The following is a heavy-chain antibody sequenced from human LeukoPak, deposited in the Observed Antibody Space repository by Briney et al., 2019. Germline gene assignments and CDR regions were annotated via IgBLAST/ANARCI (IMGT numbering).Heavy chain of an antibody. CDR1: GFTFSSYG. J-gene: IGHJ4*02. D-gene: IGHD5-18*01. CDR3: GKDRRSGYSYGYPSAFDY. Sequence: TGGSLRLSCAASGFTFSSYGMHWVRQAPGKGLEWVAVISYDGSNKYYTDSVKGRFTISRDNSKNTLYLQMNSLRAEDTAVYYCGKDRRSGYSYGYPSAFDYWGQGTLVTVSS. V-gene: IGHV3-30*18. CDR2: ISYDGSNK.